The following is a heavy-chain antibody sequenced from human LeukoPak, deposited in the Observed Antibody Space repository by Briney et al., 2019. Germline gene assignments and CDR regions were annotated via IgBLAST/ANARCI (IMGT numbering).Heavy chain of an antibody. J-gene: IGHJ4*02. CDR2: ISSSSSYI. CDR3: ANDPLPSLYFRPTPRNRKSPPDY. V-gene: IGHV3-21*01. D-gene: IGHD2-2*02. Sequence: GGSLRLSCVASGFIFSSYSMNWVRQAPGKGLEWVSSISSSSSYIYYADSVKGRFTISRDNAKNSLYLQMNSLRAEDTAVYFCANDPLPSLYFRPTPRNRKSPPDYWGQVTLVTVS. CDR1: GFIFSSYS.